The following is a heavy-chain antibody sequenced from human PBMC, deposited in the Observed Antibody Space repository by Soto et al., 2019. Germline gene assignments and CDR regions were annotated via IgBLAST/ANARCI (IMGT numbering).Heavy chain of an antibody. CDR1: GGTFSSYT. CDR3: ARGDSYGYIDY. Sequence: QVQLVQSGAEVKKPESSVKVSCKASGGTFSSYTISWVRQAPGQGLEWMGRIIPILGIANYAQKFQGRVTITADKSTSTAYMELSSLRSEDTAVYYCARGDSYGYIDYWGQGTLVTVSS. J-gene: IGHJ4*02. V-gene: IGHV1-69*02. D-gene: IGHD5-18*01. CDR2: IIPILGIA.